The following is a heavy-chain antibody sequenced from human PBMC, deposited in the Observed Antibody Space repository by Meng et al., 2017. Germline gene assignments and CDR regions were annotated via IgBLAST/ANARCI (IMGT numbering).Heavy chain of an antibody. CDR2: IYHSGST. CDR3: ARDRGAVAGTNFDY. V-gene: IGHV4-4*02. CDR1: GGSIRRSNW. J-gene: IGHJ4*02. D-gene: IGHD6-19*01. Sequence: QLEGSGRGMVKRSGTLALTRAVSGGSIRRSNWWSWVRQPPGKGLEWIGEIYHSGSTNYNPSLKSRVTISVDKSKNQFSLKLSSVTAADTAVYYCARDRGAVAGTNFDYWGQGTLVTVSS.